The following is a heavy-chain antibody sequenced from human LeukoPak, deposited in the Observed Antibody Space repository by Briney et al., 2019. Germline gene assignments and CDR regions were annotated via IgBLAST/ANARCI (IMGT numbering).Heavy chain of an antibody. CDR1: GGTFSSYA. V-gene: IGHV1-69*05. CDR3: ASPGGYYDSSGYYDFDY. CDR2: NIPIFGTA. D-gene: IGHD3-22*01. J-gene: IGHJ4*02. Sequence: ASVKVSCKASGGTFSSYAISWVRQAPGQGLEWMGGNIPIFGTANYAQKLQGRVTITTDESTSTAYMELSSLRSEDTAVYYCASPGGYYDSSGYYDFDYWGQGTLVTVSS.